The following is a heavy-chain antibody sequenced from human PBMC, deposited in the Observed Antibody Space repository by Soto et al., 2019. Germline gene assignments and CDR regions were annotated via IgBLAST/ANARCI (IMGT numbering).Heavy chain of an antibody. CDR3: ARGLTTLYCSSTSCPTYYYYGMGV. CDR1: GFTFDDYG. V-gene: IGHV3-20*04. D-gene: IGHD2-2*01. Sequence: EVQLVESGGGVVRPGGSLRLSCAASGFTFDDYGMSWVRQAPGKGLEWVSGINWNGGSTGYADSVKGRFTITRDNTKNCQYLQINRLRADDTALYYCARGLTTLYCSSTSCPTYYYYGMGVWGQGTTVTVSS. CDR2: INWNGGST. J-gene: IGHJ6*02.